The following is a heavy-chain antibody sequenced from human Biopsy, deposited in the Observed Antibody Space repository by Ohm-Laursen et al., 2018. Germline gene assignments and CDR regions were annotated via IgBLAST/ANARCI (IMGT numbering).Heavy chain of an antibody. D-gene: IGHD3-22*01. J-gene: IGHJ6*02. CDR1: GESFNGYY. V-gene: IGHV4-34*01. Sequence: SETLSLTCVVYGESFNGYYWSWIRQTPGKGLEWIGEINHSGRTNYNPSLKSRVTISVDTSKNQFSLKVRSVTAADTAVYYCVRGVDYYDPYHYYALDVWGQETTVTVSS. CDR2: INHSGRT. CDR3: VRGVDYYDPYHYYALDV.